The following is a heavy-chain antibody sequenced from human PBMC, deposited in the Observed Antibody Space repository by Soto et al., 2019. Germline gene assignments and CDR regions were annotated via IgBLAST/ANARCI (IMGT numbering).Heavy chain of an antibody. CDR3: AKDGSHNFDY. CDR2: MSYDGSNE. D-gene: IGHD1-26*01. J-gene: IGHJ4*02. Sequence: QVQLVESGGGVVQPGRSLRLSCAASGFTFSHYAMHWVRQDPGKGLEWVALMSYDGSNEYYADSVKGRFTISRDNSKNTLYLQMISLRAEDTAVYYCAKDGSHNFDYWGQGTLVTVSS. V-gene: IGHV3-30*18. CDR1: GFTFSHYA.